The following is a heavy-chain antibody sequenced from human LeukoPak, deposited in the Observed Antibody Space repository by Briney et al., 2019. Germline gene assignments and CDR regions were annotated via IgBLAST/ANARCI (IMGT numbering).Heavy chain of an antibody. V-gene: IGHV3-23*01. Sequence: GGSLRLSCAASGFTFSDHYMDWVRRAPGKGLEWVSGISGSGGATYYADSVKGRFTISRDDPHNTLYLQMNSLRAEDTAVYFCARGGVDYYGSGTYYLMYYFDYWGQGALVTVSS. CDR2: ISGSGGAT. CDR1: GFTFSDHY. J-gene: IGHJ4*02. D-gene: IGHD3-10*01. CDR3: ARGGVDYYGSGTYYLMYYFDY.